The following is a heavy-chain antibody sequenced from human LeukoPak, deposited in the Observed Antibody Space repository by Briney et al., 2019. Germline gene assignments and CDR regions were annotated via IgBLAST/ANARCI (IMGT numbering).Heavy chain of an antibody. CDR1: GGSFSGYY. CDR2: INHSGST. CDR3: ARGCIAAAGTRSVDWFDP. J-gene: IGHJ5*02. D-gene: IGHD6-13*01. V-gene: IGHV4-34*01. Sequence: SETLSLTCAVYGGSFSGYYWSWIRQPPGKGLEWIGEINHSGSTNYNPSLKSRVTMSVDTSKNQFSLKLSSVTAADTAVYYCARGCIAAAGTRSVDWFDPWGQGTLVTVSS.